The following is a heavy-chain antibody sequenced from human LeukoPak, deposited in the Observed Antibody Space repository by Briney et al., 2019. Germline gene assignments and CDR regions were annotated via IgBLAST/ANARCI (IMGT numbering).Heavy chain of an antibody. Sequence: GGSLTLSCAASGFSFSDYAMTWVRQAPGKGLEWVSGISGGSGSTNYGDSVKGRFTISRDNSKNTVFLHLSGLRVEDTAVYYCASSAAAGPSYFDYWGQGTLVTVSS. CDR3: ASSAAAGPSYFDY. CDR2: ISGGSGST. V-gene: IGHV3-23*01. J-gene: IGHJ4*02. CDR1: GFSFSDYA. D-gene: IGHD6-13*01.